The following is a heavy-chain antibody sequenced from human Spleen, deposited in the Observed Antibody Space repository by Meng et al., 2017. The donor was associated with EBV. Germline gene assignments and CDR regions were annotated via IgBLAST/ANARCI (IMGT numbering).Heavy chain of an antibody. Sequence: QVQLQESGPGLVKPPQTLSLTCSFSGDSVSNKTKYRGWIRQPPGTGLEWIGNIYYSGRTNYNPSLTSRVAISVDTSKNQFSLRLNSVTAADSAIYSCARGDLDGDCYYCLDFWGQGALVTVYS. CDR3: ARGDLDGDCYYCLDF. D-gene: IGHD2-21*02. V-gene: IGHV4-39*07. J-gene: IGHJ4*02. CDR1: GDSVSNKTKY. CDR2: IYYSGRT.